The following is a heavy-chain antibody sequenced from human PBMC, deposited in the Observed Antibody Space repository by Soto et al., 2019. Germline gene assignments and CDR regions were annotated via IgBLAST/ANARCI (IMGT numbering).Heavy chain of an antibody. J-gene: IGHJ4*02. V-gene: IGHV3-30-3*01. CDR2: ISYDGSDK. D-gene: IGHD2-15*01. CDR1: GFTLSSYA. CDR3: ARRYCSGGYCYFDY. Sequence: QVQLVESGGGVVQPGRSLRLSCAASGFTLSSYAMHWVRQAPGKGLGWVAVISYDGSDKYYADSVKGRFTISRDNSKNTLFLQMNTLRPEDTAVYHCARRYCSGGYCYFDYWGQGTLVTVSS.